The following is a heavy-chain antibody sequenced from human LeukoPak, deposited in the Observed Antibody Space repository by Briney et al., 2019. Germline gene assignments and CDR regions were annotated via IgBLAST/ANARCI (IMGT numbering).Heavy chain of an antibody. D-gene: IGHD6-19*01. CDR3: ARESYSSGSFDY. CDR1: GFTVSSNY. J-gene: IGHJ4*02. Sequence: GGSLRLSCAASGFTVSSNYMSWVRQAPGKGLEWVSVIYSGGSTYYADSVKGRFTISRDNSKNTLYLQMNSLRAEDTAVYYCARESYSSGSFDYWGQGTLVTVSS. V-gene: IGHV3-66*01. CDR2: IYSGGST.